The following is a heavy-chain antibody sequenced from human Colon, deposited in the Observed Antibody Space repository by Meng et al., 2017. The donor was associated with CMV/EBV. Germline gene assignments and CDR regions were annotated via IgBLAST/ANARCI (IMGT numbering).Heavy chain of an antibody. Sequence: TFSNYTLNWIRQAPGQGLEWVGRTIPILSIATYAKKFQGRVTITADKSTSTVYMHLSSLTSADTAIYFCARAVDSGTYSPGYFDYWGQGTVVTVSS. CDR2: TIPILSIA. CDR3: ARAVDSGTYSPGYFDY. D-gene: IGHD3-22*01. CDR1: TFSNYT. J-gene: IGHJ4*02. V-gene: IGHV1-69*02.